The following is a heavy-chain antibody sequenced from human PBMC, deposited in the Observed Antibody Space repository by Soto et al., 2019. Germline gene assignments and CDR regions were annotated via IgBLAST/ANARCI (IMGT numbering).Heavy chain of an antibody. CDR2: ISHTGST. CDR3: ARISGASEVDN. V-gene: IGHV4-39*07. J-gene: IGHJ4*02. Sequence: SEPLPLTCTVSGGSISSSSYYWRWIRQPPGKGLEWIGYISHTGSTYYNPSLKSRVTISLDTSRNQFSLKLSSVTAADTAVYYCARISGASEVDNWGQGTLLTVSS. D-gene: IGHD7-27*01. CDR1: GGSISSSSYY.